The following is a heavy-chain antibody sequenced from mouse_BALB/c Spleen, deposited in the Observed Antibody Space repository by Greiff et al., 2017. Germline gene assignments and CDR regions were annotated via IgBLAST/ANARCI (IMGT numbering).Heavy chain of an antibody. Sequence: EVKLVESGGGLVKPGGSLKLSCAASGFTFSSYTMSWVRQTPEKRLEWVATISSGGGNTYYPDSVKGRFTISRDNAKNNLYLQMSSLRSEDMALYYCARSLREILDAMDYWGQGTSVTVSS. J-gene: IGHJ4*01. V-gene: IGHV5-9*03. CDR2: ISSGGGNT. CDR1: GFTFSSYT. CDR3: ARSLREILDAMDY. D-gene: IGHD1-1*01.